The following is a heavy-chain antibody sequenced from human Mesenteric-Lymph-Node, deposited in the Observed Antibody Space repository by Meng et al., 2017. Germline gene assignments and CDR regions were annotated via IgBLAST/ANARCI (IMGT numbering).Heavy chain of an antibody. CDR3: ARDLSRSVSWYFDY. J-gene: IGHJ4*02. D-gene: IGHD6-6*01. Sequence: GESLKISCAASGFTFSRYWMTWVRQAPGKGLEWVAKIKPDGSDKYYVDSVKGRFTVSRDNAKNSLYLQMNRLTAEDTAVYYCARDLSRSVSWYFDYWGQGTLVTVSS. V-gene: IGHV3-7*03. CDR1: GFTFSRYW. CDR2: IKPDGSDK.